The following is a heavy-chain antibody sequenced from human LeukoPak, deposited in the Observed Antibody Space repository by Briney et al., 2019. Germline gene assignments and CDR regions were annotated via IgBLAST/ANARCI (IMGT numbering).Heavy chain of an antibody. J-gene: IGHJ4*02. D-gene: IGHD6-13*01. CDR1: GFTFSSYS. CDR2: ISSSSSTI. Sequence: PGGSLRLSCAASGFTFSSYSMNWVRQAPGKGLEWVSYISSSSSTIYYADSVKGRFTISRDNAKNSRYLQMNSLRAEDTAVYYCAKPTELGYSRSYFDYWGQGTLVTVSS. V-gene: IGHV3-48*04. CDR3: AKPTELGYSRSYFDY.